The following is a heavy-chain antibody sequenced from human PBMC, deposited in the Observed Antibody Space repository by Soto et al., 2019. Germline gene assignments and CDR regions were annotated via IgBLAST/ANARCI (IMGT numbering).Heavy chain of an antibody. D-gene: IGHD3-3*01. CDR3: ARSYYDFWSGYPHYYYYGMDV. J-gene: IGHJ6*02. CDR2: IWYDGSNK. V-gene: IGHV3-33*01. Sequence: PGGSLRLSCAASGFTFSSYGMHWVRQAPGKGLEWVAVIWYDGSNKYYADSVKGRFTISRDNSKNTLYLQMSSLRAEDTAVYYCARSYYDFWSGYPHYYYYGMDVWGQGTTVTVSS. CDR1: GFTFSSYG.